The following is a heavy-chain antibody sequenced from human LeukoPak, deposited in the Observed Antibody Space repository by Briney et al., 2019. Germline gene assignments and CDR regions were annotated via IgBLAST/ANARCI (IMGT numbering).Heavy chain of an antibody. Sequence: RGSLRLSCAASGFIFSKNWMSWVRQAPGKGLEWVANIKQDGSEQYYVDSVRGRFITSRDNAKNTLFLQMNSLRSEDTAVYYRVSRAYCGGNCPSHFDYWGRGTLVTVSS. J-gene: IGHJ4*02. V-gene: IGHV3-7*03. CDR3: VSRAYCGGNCPSHFDY. CDR1: GFIFSKNW. D-gene: IGHD2-21*02. CDR2: IKQDGSEQ.